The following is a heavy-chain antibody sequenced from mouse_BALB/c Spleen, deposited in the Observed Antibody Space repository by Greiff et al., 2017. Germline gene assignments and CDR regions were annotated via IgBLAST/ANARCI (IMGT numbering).Heavy chain of an antibody. CDR3: ARREVRNYAMDY. J-gene: IGHJ4*01. CDR1: GYSITSDYA. V-gene: IGHV3-2*02. D-gene: IGHD2-14*01. CDR2: ISYSGST. Sequence: DVQLQESGPGLVKPSQSLSLTCTVTGYSITSDYAWNWIRQFPGNKLEWMGYISYSGSTSYNPSLKSRISITRDTSKNQFFLQLNSVTTEDTATYYCARREVRNYAMDYWGQGTSVTVSS.